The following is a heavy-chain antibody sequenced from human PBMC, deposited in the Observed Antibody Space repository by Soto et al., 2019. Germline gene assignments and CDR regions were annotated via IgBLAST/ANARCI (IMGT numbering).Heavy chain of an antibody. Sequence: PGGALRHSCAASGFSFTNAAMNWVRQAPGKGLEWVGRIKTKTDGGTTDYAAPVKGRFTISRDDSKNTLYLQINSLKVEDTAVYFCASHTGLEMYYFDYWGQGTLVTVSS. CDR2: IKTKTDGGTT. CDR1: GFSFTNAA. J-gene: IGHJ4*02. CDR3: ASHTGLEMYYFDY. V-gene: IGHV3-15*07. D-gene: IGHD3-16*01.